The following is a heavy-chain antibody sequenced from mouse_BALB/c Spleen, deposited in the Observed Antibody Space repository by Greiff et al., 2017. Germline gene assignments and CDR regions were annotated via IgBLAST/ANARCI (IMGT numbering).Heavy chain of an antibody. CDR2: IWAGGST. J-gene: IGHJ3*01. V-gene: IGHV2-9*02. D-gene: IGHD1-1*01. Sequence: VMLVESGPGLVAPSQSLSITCTVSGFSLTSYGVHWVRQPPGKGLEWLGVIWAGGSTNYNSALMSRLSISKDNSKSQVFLKMNSLQTDDTAMYYCASDYYGSRVPAYWGQGTLVTVSA. CDR3: ASDYYGSRVPAY. CDR1: GFSLTSYG.